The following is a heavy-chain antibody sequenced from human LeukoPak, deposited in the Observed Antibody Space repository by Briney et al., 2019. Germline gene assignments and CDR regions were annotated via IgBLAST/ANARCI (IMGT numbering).Heavy chain of an antibody. D-gene: IGHD6-19*01. CDR2: INHSGST. CDR1: GGSFSGYY. Sequence: SETLSLTCAVYGGSFSGYYWSWIRQPPGKGLEWIGEINHSGSTNYNPSLKSRVTISVDTSKNQFSLKLSSVTAAGTAVYYCARGGYYSSGWYSWGQGTLVTVSS. J-gene: IGHJ4*02. V-gene: IGHV4-34*01. CDR3: ARGGYYSSGWYS.